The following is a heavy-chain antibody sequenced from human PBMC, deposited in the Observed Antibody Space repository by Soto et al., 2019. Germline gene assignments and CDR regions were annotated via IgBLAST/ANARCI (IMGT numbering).Heavy chain of an antibody. V-gene: IGHV4-59*01. Sequence: QVQLQESGPGLVKPSETLSLTCTVSGGSISSCCWSWIRQPPGKGLEWIGYIYYGGRTNYNPSLKSRVTLSVHTSKNRLSLKLSSVPAADTAVYYCARGDYGDYSNYGYFDLWGRGTLVTVSS. D-gene: IGHD4-17*01. CDR2: IYYGGRT. CDR1: GGSISSCC. J-gene: IGHJ2*01. CDR3: ARGDYGDYSNYGYFDL.